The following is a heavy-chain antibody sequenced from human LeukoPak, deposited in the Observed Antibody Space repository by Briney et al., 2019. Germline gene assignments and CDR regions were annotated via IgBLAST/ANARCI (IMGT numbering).Heavy chain of an antibody. CDR2: ISAYNGNT. CDR3: ARGDEFLEWLLFDY. CDR1: GYTFTSYG. Sequence: ASVKLSCKASGYTFTSYGISWVRHPPGQGLEWMGWISAYNGNTNYAQKLQGRVTMTTDTSTSTAYMELRSLRSDDTAVYYCARGDEFLEWLLFDYWGQGTLVTVSS. J-gene: IGHJ4*02. D-gene: IGHD3-3*01. V-gene: IGHV1-18*01.